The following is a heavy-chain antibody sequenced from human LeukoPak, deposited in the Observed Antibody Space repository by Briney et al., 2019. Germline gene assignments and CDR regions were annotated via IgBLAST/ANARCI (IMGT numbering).Heavy chain of an antibody. CDR3: ARTTEAHSWRTRYYDYYMDV. CDR2: IYISGST. D-gene: IGHD6-13*01. J-gene: IGHJ6*03. Sequence: SETLSLTCTVSGGSISSNYWSWIRQPAGKGLEWIGRIYISGSTNYNPSLKSRVTISVDTSKNQFSLKLSSVTAADTAVYYCARTTEAHSWRTRYYDYYMDVWGKGTTVTVSS. V-gene: IGHV4-4*07. CDR1: GGSISSNY.